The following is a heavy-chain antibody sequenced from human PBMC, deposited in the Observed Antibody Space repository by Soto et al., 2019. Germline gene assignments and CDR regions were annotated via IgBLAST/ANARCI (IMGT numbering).Heavy chain of an antibody. D-gene: IGHD4-17*01. CDR2: IYTRGST. CDR3: ARDWLMTWTTWFYY. Sequence: SETLSLTCTVSGGSISSYYWSRIRQPAGKGLEWIGRIYTRGSTNYNPSLKSRVTMSVDTAKNHFSLKLSSVTAAGTAVYYCARDWLMTWTTWFYYGGQGTLVTVSS. J-gene: IGHJ4*02. CDR1: GGSISSYY. V-gene: IGHV4-4*07.